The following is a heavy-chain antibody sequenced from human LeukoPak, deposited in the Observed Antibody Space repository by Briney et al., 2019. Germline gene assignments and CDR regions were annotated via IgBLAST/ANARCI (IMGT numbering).Heavy chain of an antibody. Sequence: GGSLRLSCAASGFTFDDYAMHWVRQAPGKGLEWVSLISGDGGSTYYADSVKGRFTISRDNSKNSLYLQMNSLRNDDTALYYCAKDTEGYTHGYYYYGMDVWGQGTLVTVSS. CDR1: GFTFDDYA. D-gene: IGHD5-18*01. J-gene: IGHJ6*02. CDR3: AKDTEGYTHGYYYYGMDV. CDR2: ISGDGGST. V-gene: IGHV3-43*02.